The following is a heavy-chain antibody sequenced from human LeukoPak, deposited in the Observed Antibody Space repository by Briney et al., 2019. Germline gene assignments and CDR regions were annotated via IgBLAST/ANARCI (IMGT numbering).Heavy chain of an antibody. CDR3: ARDGEMATIENYFHY. J-gene: IGHJ4*02. CDR2: IYYSGST. D-gene: IGHD5-24*01. Sequence: SETLSLTCTVSGGSISSSSYYWGWIRQPPGKGLEWIGSIYYSGSTYYNPSLKSRVTISVDTSKNQFSLKLSSVTAADTAVYYCARDGEMATIENYFHYWSQGTLVTVSS. CDR1: GGSISSSSYY. V-gene: IGHV4-39*07.